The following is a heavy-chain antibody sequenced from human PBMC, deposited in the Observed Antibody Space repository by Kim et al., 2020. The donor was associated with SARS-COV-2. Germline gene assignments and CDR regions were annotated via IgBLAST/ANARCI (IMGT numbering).Heavy chain of an antibody. CDR2: IRSKTHGGTT. CDR1: GFTFGDHA. CDR3: SRAHYDYGWGSYRNGHY. D-gene: IGHD3-16*02. J-gene: IGHJ4*02. V-gene: IGHV3-49*04. Sequence: GGSLRLSCTDSGFTFGDHAMSWVRQPPGKGLEWVGVIRSKTHGGTTEYAASVKGRFIISRDDSKSIAYLQMNSLKTEDTAVYYCSRAHYDYGWGSYRNGHYWGQGTLVTVSS.